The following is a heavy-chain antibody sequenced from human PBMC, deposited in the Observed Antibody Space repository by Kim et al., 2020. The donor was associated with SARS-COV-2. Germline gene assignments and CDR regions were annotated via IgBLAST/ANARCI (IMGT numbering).Heavy chain of an antibody. CDR1: GGSFSGYY. V-gene: IGHV4-34*01. CDR2: INHSGST. Sequence: SETLSLTCAVYGGSFSGYYWSWIRQPPGKGLEWIGEINHSGSTNYNPSLKSRVTISVDTSKNQFSLNLGSVTAADTAVYYCARGTRQWLVRGPYCYYMDVWGKGTTVTGS. J-gene: IGHJ6*03. CDR3: ARGTRQWLVRGPYCYYMDV. D-gene: IGHD6-19*01.